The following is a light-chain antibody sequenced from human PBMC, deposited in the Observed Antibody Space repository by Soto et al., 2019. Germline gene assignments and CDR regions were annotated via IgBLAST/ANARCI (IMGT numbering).Light chain of an antibody. Sequence: AIRMTQSPSSFSASTGDRVTITCRARQGISSHLAWYQVKPCKAPMHLIYTASYLESGVPSRFSGSGYGTDFTLTISPLQSEDFAVYYCQQYSSYPLTFGGGTKVEIK. CDR3: QQYSSYPLT. J-gene: IGKJ4*01. CDR1: QGISSH. V-gene: IGKV1-8*01. CDR2: TAS.